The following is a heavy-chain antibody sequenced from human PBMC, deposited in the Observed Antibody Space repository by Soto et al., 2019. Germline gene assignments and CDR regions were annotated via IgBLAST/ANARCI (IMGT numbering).Heavy chain of an antibody. J-gene: IGHJ6*02. D-gene: IGHD3-9*01. CDR1: GYSFTSYW. CDR2: IYPGDSDT. Sequence: RGESLKISCKGSGYSFTSYWIGWVRQMPGKGLEWMGIIYPGDSDTRYSPSFQGQVTISADKSISTAYLQWSSLKASDTAMYYCARQEGVKTYYDILTGYSSYYYGMDVWGQGTTVTVSS. CDR3: ARQEGVKTYYDILTGYSSYYYGMDV. V-gene: IGHV5-51*01.